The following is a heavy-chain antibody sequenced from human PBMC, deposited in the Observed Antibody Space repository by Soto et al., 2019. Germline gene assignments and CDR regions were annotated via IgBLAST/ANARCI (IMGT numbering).Heavy chain of an antibody. CDR3: ARLSSDYDSSGYYLDWGRPRTNYYSYGMDV. D-gene: IGHD3-22*01. V-gene: IGHV5-10-1*01. CDR1: GYSFTSYW. CDR2: IDPSDSYT. J-gene: IGHJ6*02. Sequence: PGESLKISCKGSGYSFTSYWISWVRQMPGKGLEWMGRIDPSDSYTNYSPSFQGHVTISADKSISTAYLQWSSLKASDTAMYYCARLSSDYDSSGYYLDWGRPRTNYYSYGMDVWGQGTTVTVSS.